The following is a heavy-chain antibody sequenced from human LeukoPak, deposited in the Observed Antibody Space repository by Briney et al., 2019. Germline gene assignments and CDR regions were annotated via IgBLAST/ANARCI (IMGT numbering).Heavy chain of an antibody. V-gene: IGHV4-59*12. CDR1: GGSISHYY. D-gene: IGHD3-22*01. CDR2: IHYSGST. J-gene: IGHJ3*02. CDR3: ARIYNDTSGNHNQAFDI. Sequence: SETLSLTCTVSGGSISHYYWSWIRQPPGKGLEWIGEIHYSGSTNYNHALKSRITISVDAAKSQVSMKLSSVTPADTAVYYCARIYNDTSGNHNQAFDIWGQGTMVTVSS.